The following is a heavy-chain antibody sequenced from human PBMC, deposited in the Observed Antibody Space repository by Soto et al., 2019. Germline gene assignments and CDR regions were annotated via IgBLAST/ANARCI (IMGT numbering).Heavy chain of an antibody. CDR2: ITAFNGDT. V-gene: IGHV1-18*01. J-gene: IGHJ5*02. Sequence: QVQLVQSGAEVKEPGASVKVSCKASGYSFTSYGISWVRQAPGQGLEWMGWITAFNGDTNYAQRFQDRVTMTTDTSTSTAYMELRSLRSDDTAVYYCARDLSRPSDYKELVDNWFDPWGQGTLVTVSS. D-gene: IGHD4-4*01. CDR3: ARDLSRPSDYKELVDNWFDP. CDR1: GYSFTSYG.